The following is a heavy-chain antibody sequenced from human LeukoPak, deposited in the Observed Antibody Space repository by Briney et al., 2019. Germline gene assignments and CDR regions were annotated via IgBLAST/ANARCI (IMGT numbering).Heavy chain of an antibody. D-gene: IGHD4-17*01. CDR2: IYYSGST. CDR1: GGSISSYY. V-gene: IGHV4-59*01. CDR3: AREASNGDFFDY. J-gene: IGHJ4*02. Sequence: PSETLSLTCTVSGGSISSYYWSWIRQPPGKGLEWIGYIYYSGSTNYNPSLKSRVTISVDTSKNQFSLKLSSVTAADTAVYYCAREASNGDFFDYWGQGTLVTVSS.